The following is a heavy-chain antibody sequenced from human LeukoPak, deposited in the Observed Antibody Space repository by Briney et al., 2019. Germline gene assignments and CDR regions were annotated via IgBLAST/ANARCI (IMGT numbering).Heavy chain of an antibody. D-gene: IGHD1-26*01. CDR1: GFTFSSYW. V-gene: IGHV3-7*01. Sequence: QTGGSLRLSCAASGFTFSSYWMSWVRQAPGKGLEWVANIKQDGSEKYYVDPVKGRFTISRDNAKNSLYLQMNSLRAEDTAVYYCARDPLISGSYVDYWGQGTLVTVSS. CDR2: IKQDGSEK. CDR3: ARDPLISGSYVDY. J-gene: IGHJ4*02.